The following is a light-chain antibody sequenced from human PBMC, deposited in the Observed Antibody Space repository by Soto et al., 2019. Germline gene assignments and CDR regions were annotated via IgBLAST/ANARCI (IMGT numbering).Light chain of an antibody. Sequence: QSVLTQPASVSGSPGQSITISCTGTSSDVGGYNYASWYQQHPGKAPKLMIYDVSNRPSGVSNRCSGSKSGNTASLTISGLQAEDEADYYCRSYTSSSLYVFGTGTKLTVL. CDR1: SSDVGGYNY. CDR3: RSYTSSSLYV. J-gene: IGLJ1*01. CDR2: DVS. V-gene: IGLV2-14*01.